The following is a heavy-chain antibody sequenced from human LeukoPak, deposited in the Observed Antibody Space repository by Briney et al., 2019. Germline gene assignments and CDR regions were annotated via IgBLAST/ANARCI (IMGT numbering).Heavy chain of an antibody. V-gene: IGHV4-59*01. Sequence: PSETPSLTCTVSGGSISSYYWGWIRQPPGKGLEWIGYIYYSGSTNYNPSLKSRVTISVDTSKNQFSLKLSSVTAADTAVYYCARDRGSGSYYAPYYYYGMDVWGQGTTVIVSS. CDR2: IYYSGST. CDR3: ARDRGSGSYYAPYYYYGMDV. D-gene: IGHD3-10*01. CDR1: GGSISSYY. J-gene: IGHJ6*02.